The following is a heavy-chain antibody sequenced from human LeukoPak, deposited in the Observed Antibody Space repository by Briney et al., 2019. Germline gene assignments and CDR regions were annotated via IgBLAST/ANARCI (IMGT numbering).Heavy chain of an antibody. CDR3: ARGIGFYYYYYMDV. CDR1: GFTFSSYS. CDR2: ISSSSSYI. Sequence: PGGSLRLSCAASGFTFSSYSMNWVRQAPGKGLEWVSSISSSSSYIYYADSVKGRFTISRDNAKNSLYLQMNSLRAEDTAVYYCARGIGFYYYYYMDVWGKGTTVTVSS. V-gene: IGHV3-21*01. D-gene: IGHD1-26*01. J-gene: IGHJ6*03.